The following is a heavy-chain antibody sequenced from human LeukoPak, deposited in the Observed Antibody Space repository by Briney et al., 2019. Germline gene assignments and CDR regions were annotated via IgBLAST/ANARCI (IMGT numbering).Heavy chain of an antibody. D-gene: IGHD3-10*01. J-gene: IGHJ5*02. V-gene: IGHV4-34*01. CDR1: GGSFSGYY. Sequence: MPSETLSLTCAVYGGSFSGYYWSWIRQPPVKGLEWIGEINHSGSTNYNPSLKSRVTISVDTSKNQFSLKLSSVTAADTAVYYCARFGTGAPYYYGSGSYYNVLFDPWGQGTLVTVSS. CDR2: INHSGST. CDR3: ARFGTGAPYYYGSGSYYNVLFDP.